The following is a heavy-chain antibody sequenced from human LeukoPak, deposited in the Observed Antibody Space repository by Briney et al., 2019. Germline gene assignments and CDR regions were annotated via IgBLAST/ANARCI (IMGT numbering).Heavy chain of an antibody. CDR3: ARVSYGYSSAYDY. V-gene: IGHV6-1*01. Sequence: SQTLSLTCAISGDSVSSNSAAWNWIRQSPSSGLECLGRTYYRSKRYNDYAVSVKSRITINPATSTIQFSLQLNSVTPEDTAVYYCARVSYGYSSAYDYWGQGTLVTVSS. CDR2: TYYRSKRYN. CDR1: GDSVSSNSAA. D-gene: IGHD5-18*01. J-gene: IGHJ4*02.